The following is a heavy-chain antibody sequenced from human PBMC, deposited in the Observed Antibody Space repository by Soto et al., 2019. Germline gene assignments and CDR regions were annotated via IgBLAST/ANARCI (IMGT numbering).Heavy chain of an antibody. Sequence: QVQLVQSGAEVKKPGATVKVSCKASGYIVTSLGINWVRQAPGQGLEWMGCISEYGDSNYSEKLQDRVSLTTDTYTNTAYMELTSLGSDDTGVYYCARGGGAYDVWGQGTKITVSS. J-gene: IGHJ3*01. V-gene: IGHV1-18*01. CDR2: ISEYGDS. CDR1: GYIVTSLG. CDR3: ARGGGAYDV.